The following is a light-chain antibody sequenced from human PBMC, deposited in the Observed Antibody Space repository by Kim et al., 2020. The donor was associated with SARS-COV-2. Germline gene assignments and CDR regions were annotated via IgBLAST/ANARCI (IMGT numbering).Light chain of an antibody. CDR3: GADHGSGSNFVWV. V-gene: IGLV9-49*01. J-gene: IGLJ3*02. Sequence: QLVLTQPPSASASLGASVTLTCTLSSGYSNYKVDWYQQRPGKGPRFVMRVGTGGIVGSKGDGIPDRFSVLGSGLNRYLTIKNIQEEDESDYHCGADHGSGSNFVWVFCGGTQLTVL. CDR2: VGTGGIVG. CDR1: SGYSNYK.